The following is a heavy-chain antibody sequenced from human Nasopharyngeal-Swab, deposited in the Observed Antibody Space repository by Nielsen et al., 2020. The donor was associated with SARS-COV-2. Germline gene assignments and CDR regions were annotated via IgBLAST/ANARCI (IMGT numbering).Heavy chain of an antibody. CDR3: TRGLTGHIVQWNPSPY. CDR2: ISGSGGTT. D-gene: IGHD1-14*01. Sequence: GGSLRLSCAASGISFSSYAMSWVRQAPGKGLEWVSTISGSGGTTYSADSVWGRFTISRDTSKNTVYLQMNTLRADDTALYFCTRGLTGHIVQWNPSPYWGQGTLVTVSS. CDR1: GISFSSYA. J-gene: IGHJ4*02. V-gene: IGHV3-23*01.